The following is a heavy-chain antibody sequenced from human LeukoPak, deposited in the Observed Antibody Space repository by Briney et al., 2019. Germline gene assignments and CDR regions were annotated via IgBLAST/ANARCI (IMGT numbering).Heavy chain of an antibody. CDR3: ARVAVTVRRGYMDV. V-gene: IGHV4-4*07. CDR2: IHISGST. Sequence: PSETLSLTCTVSGGSISSYYWSWIRQPAGKGLEWIGRIHISGSTNYNPSLKSRVTMSVDTSKNQFSLKLSSVTAADTAVYYCARVAVTVRRGYMDVWGKGTTVTVSS. D-gene: IGHD4-17*01. CDR1: GGSISSYY. J-gene: IGHJ6*03.